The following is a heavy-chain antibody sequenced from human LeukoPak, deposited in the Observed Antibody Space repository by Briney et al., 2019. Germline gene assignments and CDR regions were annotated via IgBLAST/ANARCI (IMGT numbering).Heavy chain of an antibody. V-gene: IGHV4-39*07. D-gene: IGHD3-16*01. CDR2: IYYSGST. Sequence: SETLSLTCTVSGGSISSSSYYWGWIRQPPGKGLEWIGSIYYSGSTYYNPSLKSRVTISVDTSKNQFSLKLSSVTAADTAVYYCARDPRLNYDYVWGSFDYWGQGTLVTVSS. CDR3: ARDPRLNYDYVWGSFDY. J-gene: IGHJ4*02. CDR1: GGSISSSSYY.